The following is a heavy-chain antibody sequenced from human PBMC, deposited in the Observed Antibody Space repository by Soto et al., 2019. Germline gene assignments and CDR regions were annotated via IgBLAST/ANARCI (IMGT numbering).Heavy chain of an antibody. CDR3: AKSLYGSGSYYNPAPDDY. CDR2: ISGSGGST. V-gene: IGHV3-23*01. Sequence: GGSLRLSCAASGFTFSSYAMSWVRQAPGKGLEWVSAISGSGGSTYYADSVKGRFTISRDNSKNTLYLQMNSLRAEDTAVYYCAKSLYGSGSYYNPAPDDYWGQGTLVTVSS. D-gene: IGHD3-10*01. CDR1: GFTFSSYA. J-gene: IGHJ4*02.